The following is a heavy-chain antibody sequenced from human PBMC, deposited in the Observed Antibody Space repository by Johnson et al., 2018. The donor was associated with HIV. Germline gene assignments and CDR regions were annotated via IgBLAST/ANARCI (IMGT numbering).Heavy chain of an antibody. CDR2: TSSDGGVK. CDR3: TTGLMSAFDM. J-gene: IGHJ3*02. CDR1: GFTFSGYG. Sequence: QVQLVESGGGLVQPGKSLRLSCAASGFTFSGYGMHWVRQAPGKGLEWVALTSSDGGVKSYADSVKGRSTISRDNSKNTLYLQMHSLRAEDTAVYYCTTGLMSAFDMWGQGTMVTVSS. D-gene: IGHD3-16*01. V-gene: IGHV3-30*03.